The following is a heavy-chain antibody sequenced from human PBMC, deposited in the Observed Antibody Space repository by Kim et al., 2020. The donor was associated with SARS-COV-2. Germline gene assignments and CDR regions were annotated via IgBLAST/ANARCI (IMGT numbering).Heavy chain of an antibody. CDR3: ARDSGQVLPSQKNWFDP. J-gene: IGHJ5*02. D-gene: IGHD3-10*01. V-gene: IGHV4-4*02. Sequence: SETLSLTCAVSGGSISSNHWWNWVRQPPGKGLEWIGEMYHGGSANYNPSLKSRVSFSVDKSKNLFYLSLASVTAADTAIYYCARDSGQVLPSQKNWFDP. CDR2: MYHGGSA. CDR1: GGSISSNHW.